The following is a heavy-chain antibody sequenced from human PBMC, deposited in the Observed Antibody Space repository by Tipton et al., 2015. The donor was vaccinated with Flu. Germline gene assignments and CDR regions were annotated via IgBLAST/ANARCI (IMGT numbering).Heavy chain of an antibody. CDR1: GGSICSYY. Sequence: TLSLTCTVSGGSICSYYWSWIRQPPGKGLEWIGYIYYSGSTNYNPALQSRVTISVDTSKNQFSLRLSSVTTADTAVYFCAADHYFGSGSYYWGQGKMVTVSS. V-gene: IGHV4-59*01. D-gene: IGHD3-10*01. CDR2: IYYSGST. J-gene: IGHJ4*02. CDR3: AADHYFGSGSYY.